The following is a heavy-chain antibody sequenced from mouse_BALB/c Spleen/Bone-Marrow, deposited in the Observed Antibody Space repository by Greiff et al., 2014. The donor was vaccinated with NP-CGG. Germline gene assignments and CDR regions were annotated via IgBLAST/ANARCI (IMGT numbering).Heavy chain of an antibody. D-gene: IGHD4-1*01. CDR1: CYAFSRYW. CDR3: ARVRNWADY. CDR2: IYPGDGDT. V-gene: IGHV1-80*01. J-gene: IGHJ2*01. Sequence: QGQLKESGGELGRAGASVKNFCKGSCYAFSRYWVEWGEQRAGQGLEWIGQIYPGDGDTNYNGKFKGKATLTADKSSSTAYMQLSSLTSEDSAVYFCARVRNWADYWGQGTTLTVSS.